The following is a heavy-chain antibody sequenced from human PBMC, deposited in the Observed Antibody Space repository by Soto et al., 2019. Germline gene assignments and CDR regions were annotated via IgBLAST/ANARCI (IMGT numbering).Heavy chain of an antibody. CDR2: IREDGNEK. CDR1: GFTFSSYW. J-gene: IGHJ4*02. Sequence: EVLLVESGGALVQPGGSLRLSCVGSGFTFSSYWMTWVRQAPGKGLEWVTNIREDGNEKFYVDSVRGRFTISRDNAQNSLFLQLHSLRAEDTAVYYCARQRDGYWGQGTLVTVSS. V-gene: IGHV3-7*05. CDR3: ARQRDGY.